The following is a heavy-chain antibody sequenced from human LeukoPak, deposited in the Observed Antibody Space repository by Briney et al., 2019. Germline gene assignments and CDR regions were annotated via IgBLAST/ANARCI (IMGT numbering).Heavy chain of an antibody. J-gene: IGHJ3*02. CDR3: ARAGDAGYDYVWGSYFGAFDI. Sequence: SETLSLTCTVSGGSISSGGYYWSWIRQHPGKGLEWIGYIYYSGSTYYNPSLKSRVTISVDTSKNQLSLKLSSVTAADTAVYYCARAGDAGYDYVWGSYFGAFDIWGQGTMVTVSS. D-gene: IGHD3-16*01. CDR1: GGSISSGGYY. CDR2: IYYSGST. V-gene: IGHV4-31*03.